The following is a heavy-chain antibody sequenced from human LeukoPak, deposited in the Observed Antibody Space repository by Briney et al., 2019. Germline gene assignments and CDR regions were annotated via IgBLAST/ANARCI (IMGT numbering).Heavy chain of an antibody. CDR3: ARDCSSTSCYGYYYMDV. D-gene: IGHD2-2*01. J-gene: IGHJ6*03. CDR2: INTDGSST. CDR1: GFTFSSYW. Sequence: GGSLRLSCAASGFTFSSYWMHWVRQAPGKGLVWVSRINTDGSSTSYADSVKGRFTISRDNAKNTLYLQMNSLRAEDTAVYYCARDCSSTSCYGYYYMDVWGKGTTVTVSS. V-gene: IGHV3-74*01.